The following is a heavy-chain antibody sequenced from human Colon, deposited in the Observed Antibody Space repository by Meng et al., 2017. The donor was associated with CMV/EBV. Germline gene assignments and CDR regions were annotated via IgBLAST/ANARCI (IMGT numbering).Heavy chain of an antibody. Sequence: GESLKISCAASGFTFSNFAMHWVRQAPGKGLEWVALISHDGRNQFYADSVKGRVKGRFTISRDNSKSTLYLQINSLRAEDTAVYYCARAPLQLGVNDSFDYWGQGTLVTVSS. CDR1: GFTFSNFA. D-gene: IGHD1-7*01. CDR3: ARAPLQLGVNDSFDY. V-gene: IGHV3-30*04. J-gene: IGHJ4*02. CDR2: ISHDGRNQ.